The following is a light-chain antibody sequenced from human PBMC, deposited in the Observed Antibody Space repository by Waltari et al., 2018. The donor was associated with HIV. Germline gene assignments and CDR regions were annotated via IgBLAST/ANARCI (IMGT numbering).Light chain of an antibody. CDR1: RIGTKS. CDR3: EVWDETRNRVV. Sequence: YVLTQPPSVSVAQGKTATITCEGDRIGTKSVHWYQQQSGQAPQLIIYYESDRPSGIPERFSGANSGSAATLTISRVEDGDEADYYCEVWDETRNRVVFGGGTKLFAL. CDR2: YES. J-gene: IGLJ2*01. V-gene: IGLV3-21*04.